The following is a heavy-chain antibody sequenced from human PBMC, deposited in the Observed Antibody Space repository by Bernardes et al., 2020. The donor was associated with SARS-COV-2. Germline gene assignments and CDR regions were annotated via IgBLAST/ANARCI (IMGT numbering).Heavy chain of an antibody. J-gene: IGHJ6*02. CDR1: GFTLSTSA. Sequence: GGSLRLSCAASGFTLSTSAMHWVRQAPGTGLEWVALISYDGSNKYHADSVKGRFTISRDNSKNTLYLQMNSLRAEDTAVYYCARGYGGNYYYGMDVWGQGTTVTGSS. D-gene: IGHD4-17*01. V-gene: IGHV3-30-3*01. CDR3: ARGYGGNYYYGMDV. CDR2: ISYDGSNK.